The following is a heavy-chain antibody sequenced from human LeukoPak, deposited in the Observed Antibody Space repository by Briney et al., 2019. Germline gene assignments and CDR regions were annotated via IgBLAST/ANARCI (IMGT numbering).Heavy chain of an antibody. CDR3: ARTHRQYQTNFFDC. CDR1: GYTFTCYY. V-gene: IGHV1-2*02. J-gene: IGHJ4*02. CDR2: INPNSGGT. Sequence: ASVKVSCKASGYTFTCYYMHWVRQAPGQGLEWMGWINPNSGGTNYAQKFQGRVTMTRDTSISTAYMELSRLRSDDTAVYYCARTHRQYQTNFFDCWGQGTLVTVSS. D-gene: IGHD2-2*01.